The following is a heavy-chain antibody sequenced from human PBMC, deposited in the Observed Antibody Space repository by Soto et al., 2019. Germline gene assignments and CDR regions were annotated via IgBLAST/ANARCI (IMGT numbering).Heavy chain of an antibody. CDR1: GGSISRGAAGSY. V-gene: IGHV4-31*03. CDR2: IYYNGKT. Sequence: QVQLQESGPGLVRPSQTLSLTCNVSGGSISRGAAGSYWSWIRQVPGKGLEWIAYIYYNGKTYYNXSXKXCPTISIEPSANQFSLKLTSVTAAATAIYFCASGHEANKVRYWGQGTLVTVSS. J-gene: IGHJ4*02. CDR3: ASGHEANKVRY.